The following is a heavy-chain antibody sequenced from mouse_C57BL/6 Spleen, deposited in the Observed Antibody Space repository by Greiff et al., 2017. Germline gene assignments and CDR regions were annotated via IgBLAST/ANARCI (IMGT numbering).Heavy chain of an antibody. J-gene: IGHJ2*01. CDR1: GYSFTAYN. V-gene: IGHV1-39*01. Sequence: EVQLQQSGPELVKPGASVKISCKASGYSFTAYNMNWVKQSHGKGLEWIGVINPNYGSTSSNQKFKGKATLTVDQSSSTTYMQLNSLDSADSAGYYCALRYFDYWGQGTTLTVSS. D-gene: IGHD6-1*01. CDR2: INPNYGST. CDR3: ALRYFDY.